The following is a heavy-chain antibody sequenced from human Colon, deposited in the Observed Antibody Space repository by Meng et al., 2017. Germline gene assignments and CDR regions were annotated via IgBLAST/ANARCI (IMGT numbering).Heavy chain of an antibody. D-gene: IGHD1-7*01. V-gene: IGHV4-4*02. Sequence: VRLAEPGPGRVKPSGTLSLTCTVSGDSISSDIWWSWVRQPPGKGLEWIGEVYHRGDTNYNPSLKSRVDISVDKSKNQFYLSLFSVTAADTAVYYCGRDQGRELINHWGQGTLVTVSS. CDR2: VYHRGDT. CDR1: GDSISSDIW. CDR3: GRDQGRELINH. J-gene: IGHJ4*02.